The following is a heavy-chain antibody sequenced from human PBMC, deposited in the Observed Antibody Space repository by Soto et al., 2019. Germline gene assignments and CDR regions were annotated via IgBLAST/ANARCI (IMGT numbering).Heavy chain of an antibody. CDR3: ARGIFGVAYLPNWFDP. V-gene: IGHV4-59*01. D-gene: IGHD3-3*01. CDR2: IHYSGST. Sequence: NPSETLSLTCTVSGGSISSYYWSWIRQPPGKGLEWIGYIHYSGSTNYNPSLKSRVTISVDTSKNQFSLKLSSVTAADTAVYYCARGIFGVAYLPNWFDPWGQGTLVTVSS. CDR1: GGSISSYY. J-gene: IGHJ5*02.